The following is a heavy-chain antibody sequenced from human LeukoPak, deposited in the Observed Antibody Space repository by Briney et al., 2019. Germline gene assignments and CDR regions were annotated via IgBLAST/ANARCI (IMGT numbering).Heavy chain of an antibody. Sequence: SETLSLTCTVSGGSVSGYYWTWIRQPPGKGLEWIGYIYYSGSTNYNPSLKSRVTMSADTSKNQFSLRLSSVTAADPAVYYCARLGCSGSSCYFPYFDYWGQGTRVTVSS. CDR1: GGSVSGYY. J-gene: IGHJ4*02. CDR2: IYYSGST. CDR3: ARLGCSGSSCYFPYFDY. V-gene: IGHV4-59*08. D-gene: IGHD2-15*01.